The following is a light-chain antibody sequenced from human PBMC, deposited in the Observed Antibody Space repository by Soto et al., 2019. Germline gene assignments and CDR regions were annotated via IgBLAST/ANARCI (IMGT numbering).Light chain of an antibody. Sequence: QSALTQPASVSASPGQSITISCTGTSSDVGGYNYVSWYQQHPGKAPKLMIYEVSKRPSGVSNRFSGSKSGNTASLTISGLQAEDEADYYCSSYTTSSPYVFGTGTKLTVL. CDR3: SSYTTSSPYV. CDR1: SSDVGGYNY. CDR2: EVS. J-gene: IGLJ1*01. V-gene: IGLV2-14*01.